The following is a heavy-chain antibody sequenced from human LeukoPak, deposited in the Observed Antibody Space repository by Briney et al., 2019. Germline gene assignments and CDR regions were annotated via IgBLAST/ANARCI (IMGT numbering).Heavy chain of an antibody. CDR3: AREILPYYDSSGYGDLFDY. D-gene: IGHD3-22*01. Sequence: PSETLSLTCTVSGGSISSSSYYWGWIRQPPGKGLEWIGSIYYSGSTYYNPSLKSRVTISVDTSKNQFSLKLSSVTAADTAVYYCAREILPYYDSSGYGDLFDYWGQGTLVTVSS. CDR1: GGSISSSSYY. V-gene: IGHV4-39*07. J-gene: IGHJ4*02. CDR2: IYYSGST.